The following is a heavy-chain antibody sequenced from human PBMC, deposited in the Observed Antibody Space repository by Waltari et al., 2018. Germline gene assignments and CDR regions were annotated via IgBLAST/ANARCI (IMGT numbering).Heavy chain of an antibody. Sequence: VQLVESGGGLVKPGGSLRLSCAASEFTFSSYFINWTRQAPGKGLEWISYISGSGNIINYADSVKGRFTISRDNAKNSLYLQMDSLRAEDTAVYYCARAYGLLAFDLWGQGTKVIVS. V-gene: IGHV3-11*04. D-gene: IGHD4-17*01. CDR2: ISGSGNII. CDR1: EFTFSSYF. CDR3: ARAYGLLAFDL. J-gene: IGHJ3*01.